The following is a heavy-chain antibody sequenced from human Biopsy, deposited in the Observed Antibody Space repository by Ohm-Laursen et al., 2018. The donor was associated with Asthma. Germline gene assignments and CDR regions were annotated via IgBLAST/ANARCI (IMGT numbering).Heavy chain of an antibody. J-gene: IGHJ4*02. D-gene: IGHD5-12*01. Sequence: SLRLSCTASGFTFSTYSMNWVRQAPGKGLEWVSSISSTSTYIYYADSVKGRFTISRDNAKNYLYLQMNSLRAEDTAVYYCSRDRGESGYDFGRYDYWGQGTLVTVSS. CDR3: SRDRGESGYDFGRYDY. CDR1: GFTFSTYS. CDR2: ISSTSTYI. V-gene: IGHV3-21*01.